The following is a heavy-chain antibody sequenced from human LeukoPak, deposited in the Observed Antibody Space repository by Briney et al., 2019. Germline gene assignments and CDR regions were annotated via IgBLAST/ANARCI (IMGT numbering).Heavy chain of an antibody. J-gene: IGHJ4*02. D-gene: IGHD4-23*01. CDR1: GCTFSSYA. CDR3: GRAYGGNSGYYFDY. V-gene: IGHV1-69*04. CDR2: IIPNLGIA. Sequence: SVKVSCKASGCTFSSYAISWVRQAPGQGLEWMGRIIPNLGIANYAQKFQGRLTITADKSTSTAYMEMSSLRAEDTAVYYCGRAYGGNSGYYFDYWGQGTLVTVSS.